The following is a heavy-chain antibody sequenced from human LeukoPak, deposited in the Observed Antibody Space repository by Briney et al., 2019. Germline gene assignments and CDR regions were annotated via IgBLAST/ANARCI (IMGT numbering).Heavy chain of an antibody. D-gene: IGHD2-15*01. CDR1: GYTFTSYG. V-gene: IGHV1-18*01. CDR2: ISAYNGKT. CDR3: ARDSCSGGICYQHWFDP. Sequence: ASVKVSCKASGYTFTSYGISWVRQAPGQGLVWMGWISAYNGKTNYAQNLQGRVTMTTDTSTSTAYMELRSLRSDDTAIYYCARDSCSGGICYQHWFDPWGQGTLVTVSS. J-gene: IGHJ5*02.